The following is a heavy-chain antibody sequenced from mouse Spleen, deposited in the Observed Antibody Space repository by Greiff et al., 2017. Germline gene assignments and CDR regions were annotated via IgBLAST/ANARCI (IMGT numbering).Heavy chain of an antibody. CDR3: ARHVGGAPYEYPFAY. D-gene: IGHD2-4*01. CDR2: INSDGGST. V-gene: IGHV5-2*03. CDR1: EYAFPSHD. J-gene: IGHJ3*01. Sequence: EVKVEESGGGLVQPGESLKLSCESNEYAFPSHDMSWVRKTPEKRLELVAAINSDGGSTYYPDTMERRFIISRDNTKKTLYLQMSSLRSEDTALYYCARHVGGAPYEYPFAYWGQGTLVTVSA.